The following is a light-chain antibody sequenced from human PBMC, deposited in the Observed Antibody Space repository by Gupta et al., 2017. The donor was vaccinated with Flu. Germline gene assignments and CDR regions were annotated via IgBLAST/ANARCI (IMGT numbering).Light chain of an antibody. CDR3: SSFSGSSNLWV. Sequence: VGGYNYVSWYQQQPGEAPKLIIYAVTQRPSGVPDRFSGSKAGNAASVSVSDLQAEDEADDYCSSFSGSSNLWVFGGGTKLTVL. J-gene: IGLJ3*02. CDR2: AVT. V-gene: IGLV2-8*01. CDR1: VGGYNY.